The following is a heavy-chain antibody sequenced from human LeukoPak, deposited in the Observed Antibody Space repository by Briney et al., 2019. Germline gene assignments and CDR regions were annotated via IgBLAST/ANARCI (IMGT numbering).Heavy chain of an antibody. CDR2: IYSGGST. J-gene: IGHJ5*02. V-gene: IGHV3-53*01. CDR3: ARVNPTGYSSSWYWFDP. Sequence: GGSLRLSCAASGFTVSSNYMSWVRQAPGKGLEWVSLIYSGGSTYHADSVKGRFTISRDNSKNTAYLQMNSLKAEDTAVYYCARVNPTGYSSSWYWFDPWGQGTLVTVSS. D-gene: IGHD6-13*01. CDR1: GFTVSSNY.